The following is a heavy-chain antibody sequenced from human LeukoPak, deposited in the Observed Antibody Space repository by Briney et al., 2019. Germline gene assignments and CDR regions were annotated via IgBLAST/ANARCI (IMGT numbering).Heavy chain of an antibody. D-gene: IGHD3-22*01. CDR3: ARVRGYYDSSGYYGGALYHFDY. Sequence: ASVKVSCKASGGTFSSYAISWVRQAPGQGLEWMGGIIPIFGTANYAQKFQGRVTITADESTSTAYMELSSLRSEDTAVYYCARVRGYYDSSGYYGGALYHFDYWGQGTLVTVSS. CDR2: IIPIFGTA. J-gene: IGHJ4*02. CDR1: GGTFSSYA. V-gene: IGHV1-69*13.